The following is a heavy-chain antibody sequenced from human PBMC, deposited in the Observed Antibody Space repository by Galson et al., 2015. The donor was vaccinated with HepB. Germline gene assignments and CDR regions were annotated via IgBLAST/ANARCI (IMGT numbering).Heavy chain of an antibody. D-gene: IGHD6-19*01. J-gene: IGHJ3*02. V-gene: IGHV2-70*11. Sequence: PALVKPTQTLTLTCTFSGFSLSTSGMCVSWIRQPPGKALEWLARIDWDDDKYYSTSLKTRLTISKDTSKNQVVLTVTNMDPMDTATYYCAVIGGSGWSLYDAFDIWGQGTMVTVSS. CDR1: GFSLSTSGMC. CDR3: AVIGGSGWSLYDAFDI. CDR2: IDWDDDK.